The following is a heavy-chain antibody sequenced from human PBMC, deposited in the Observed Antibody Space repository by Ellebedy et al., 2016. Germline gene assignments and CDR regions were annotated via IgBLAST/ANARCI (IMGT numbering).Heavy chain of an antibody. J-gene: IGHJ6*02. CDR2: ISYDGSNK. D-gene: IGHD2-2*01. V-gene: IGHV3-30-3*01. CDR3: AKDISPIVFIVVPDYGMDV. CDR1: GFTFSSYA. Sequence: GESLKISXAASGFTFSSYAMHWVRQAPGKGLEWVAVISYDGSNKYYADSVKGRFTISRDNSKNTLYLQMNSLRAEDTAVYYCAKDISPIVFIVVPDYGMDVWGQGTTVTVSS.